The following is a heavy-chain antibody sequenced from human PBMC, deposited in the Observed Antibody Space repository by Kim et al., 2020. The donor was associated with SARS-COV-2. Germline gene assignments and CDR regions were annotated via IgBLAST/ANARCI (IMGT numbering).Heavy chain of an antibody. CDR3: AREGVAAAGDYAFDI. Sequence: SETLSLTCTVSGGSISSYYWSWIRQPAGKGLEWIWLIYTSGSTNYNPSLKSRVTMSVDTSKNQFSLKLSSVTAADTAVYYCAREGVAAAGDYAFDIWGQGTMVTVSS. CDR2: IYTSGST. D-gene: IGHD6-13*01. V-gene: IGHV4-4*07. J-gene: IGHJ3*02. CDR1: GGSISSYY.